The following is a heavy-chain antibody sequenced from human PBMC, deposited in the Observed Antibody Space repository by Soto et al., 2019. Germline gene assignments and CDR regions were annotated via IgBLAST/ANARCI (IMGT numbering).Heavy chain of an antibody. J-gene: IGHJ6*02. CDR1: GFTFSRYA. Sequence: GGSLRLSCAASGFTFSRYALSWGRQAPGKGLEGVSAISGSGGSTYYADSVKGRFTISRDNSKNTLYLQMNSLRAEDTAVYYCAKTPHSTIFGVVIGPQDYYYYGMDVWGQGTTVTVSS. V-gene: IGHV3-23*01. CDR3: AKTPHSTIFGVVIGPQDYYYYGMDV. CDR2: ISGSGGST. D-gene: IGHD3-3*01.